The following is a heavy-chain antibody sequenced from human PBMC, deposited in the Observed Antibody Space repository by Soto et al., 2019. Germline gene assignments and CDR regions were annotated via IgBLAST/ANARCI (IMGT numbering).Heavy chain of an antibody. Sequence: GGSLRLSCAASGFTFSIYALTWVRQSPGTGLEWVSSMSRTGDNTYYADSVKGRFTVSRDNSKNTLYLQMNSLRAEDTAIYYCAKDQSNSNPLYYFDFWGPGTLVTVSS. V-gene: IGHV3-23*01. CDR1: GFTFSIYA. J-gene: IGHJ4*02. CDR2: MSRTGDNT. CDR3: AKDQSNSNPLYYFDF. D-gene: IGHD3-22*01.